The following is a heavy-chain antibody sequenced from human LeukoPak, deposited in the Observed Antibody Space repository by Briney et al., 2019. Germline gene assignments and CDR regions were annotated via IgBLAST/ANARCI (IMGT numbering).Heavy chain of an antibody. CDR3: AREMDAHPRIVV. CDR1: GGSISSGGYR. Sequence: SEPLSLTCAVSGGSISSGGYRWTWIRQYPGKGLEWIGYINYSGSTYYNPSLKSRVIISVDTSKNQSSLNLNSVTAADTAVYYCAREMDAHPRIVVWGQGTLVTVSS. CDR2: INYSGST. D-gene: IGHD2-21*01. J-gene: IGHJ1*01. V-gene: IGHV4-31*11.